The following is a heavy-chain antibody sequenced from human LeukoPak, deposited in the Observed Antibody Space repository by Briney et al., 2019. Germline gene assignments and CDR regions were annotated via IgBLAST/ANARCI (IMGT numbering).Heavy chain of an antibody. J-gene: IGHJ4*02. CDR1: GGTFSSYA. CDR2: IIPIFGTA. Sequence: SVKVSCKASGGTFSSYAISWVRQAPGQGLEWMGGIIPIFGTANYAQKFQGRVTITADESTSTAYMELSSLRSEDTAVYYCARGRFLEFLGWLFPFDYWGQGTLVTVSS. CDR3: ARGRFLEFLGWLFPFDY. V-gene: IGHV1-69*13. D-gene: IGHD3-3*02.